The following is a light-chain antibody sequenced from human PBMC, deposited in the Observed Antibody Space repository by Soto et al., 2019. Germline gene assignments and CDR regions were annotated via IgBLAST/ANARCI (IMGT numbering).Light chain of an antibody. CDR3: TSYTSSIPSQV. CDR2: DVY. CDR1: RTDVDGYDY. J-gene: IGLJ1*01. Sequence: QSVLTQPASVSGSPGQSIAISCTGVRTDVDGYDYVSWYQQHPGQAPQLIIYDVYNRPSGVSHRFSGSKSGDTASLTISGPQAEDEADYYCTSYTSSIPSQVCETGTRVPVL. V-gene: IGLV2-14*03.